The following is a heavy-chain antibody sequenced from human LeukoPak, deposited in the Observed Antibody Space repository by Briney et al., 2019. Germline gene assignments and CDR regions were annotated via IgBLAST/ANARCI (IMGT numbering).Heavy chain of an antibody. CDR2: IYYSGST. CDR3: ASRWGGYPPSY. J-gene: IGHJ4*02. Sequence: SETLSLTCTVPGRSISSSSYYSGWIRQPPGKGLEWIGSIYYSGSTNYTPSLKSRVTISVDTSKNLFSLKLSSVTAADTAVYYCASRWGGYPPSYWGQGTLVTVSS. V-gene: IGHV4-39*01. CDR1: GRSISSSSYY. D-gene: IGHD3-16*02.